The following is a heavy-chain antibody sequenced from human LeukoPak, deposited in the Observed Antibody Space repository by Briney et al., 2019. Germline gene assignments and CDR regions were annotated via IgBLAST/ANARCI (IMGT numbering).Heavy chain of an antibody. V-gene: IGHV3-23*01. D-gene: IGHD1-26*01. CDR1: GFTFSSFA. Sequence: GGSLRLSCAASGFTFSSFAMSWVRQAPGKGLEWVSVISGSGDSTYYADSVKGRFTISRDNSKNTLYLQMNSLRDEDTAVYYCAGGGSYYDFDYWGQGTLVTVSS. CDR2: ISGSGDST. J-gene: IGHJ4*02. CDR3: AGGGSYYDFDY.